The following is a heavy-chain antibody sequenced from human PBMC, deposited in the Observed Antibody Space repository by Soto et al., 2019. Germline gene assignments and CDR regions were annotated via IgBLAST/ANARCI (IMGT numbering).Heavy chain of an antibody. Sequence: QLQLQESGPGLVKPSETLSLTCTVSGGSISSSSYYWGWIRQPPGKGLEWIGSIYYSGSTYYNPSLKSRVTISVDTSKNQFSLKLSSVTAADTAVYYCARLMVYSSSWYDFDYWGQGTLVTVSS. J-gene: IGHJ4*02. D-gene: IGHD6-13*01. CDR3: ARLMVYSSSWYDFDY. V-gene: IGHV4-39*01. CDR1: GGSISSSSYY. CDR2: IYYSGST.